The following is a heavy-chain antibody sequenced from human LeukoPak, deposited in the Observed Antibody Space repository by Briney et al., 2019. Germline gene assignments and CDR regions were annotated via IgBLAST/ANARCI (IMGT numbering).Heavy chain of an antibody. V-gene: IGHV1-69*06. Sequence: SVKVSCKASGGTFSSYAISWVRQAPGQGLEWMGGIIPIFGTANYAQKFQGRVTITADKSTSTAYMELSSLRSEDTAVYYCARDLEWLYPGGAFDIWGQGTMVTVSS. CDR2: IIPIFGTA. J-gene: IGHJ3*02. CDR3: ARDLEWLYPGGAFDI. D-gene: IGHD3-3*01. CDR1: GGTFSSYA.